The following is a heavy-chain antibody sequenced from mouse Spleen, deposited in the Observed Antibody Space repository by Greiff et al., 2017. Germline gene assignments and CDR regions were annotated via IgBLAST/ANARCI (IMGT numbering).Heavy chain of an antibody. CDR1: GYTFTNYW. CDR3: ARDYYAMDY. V-gene: IGHV1-63*02. J-gene: IGHJ4*01. Sequence: VQGVESGAELVRPGTSVKISCKASGYTFTNYWLGWVKQRPGHGLEWIGDIYPGGGYTNYNEKFKGKATLTADTSSSTAYMQLSSLTSEDSAVYYCARDYYAMDYWGRGTSVTVSS. CDR2: IYPGGGYT.